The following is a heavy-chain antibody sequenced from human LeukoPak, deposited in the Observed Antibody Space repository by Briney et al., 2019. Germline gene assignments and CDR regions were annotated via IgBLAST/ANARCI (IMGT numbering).Heavy chain of an antibody. V-gene: IGHV3-21*01. J-gene: IGHJ4*02. CDR2: ISSSSSYI. D-gene: IGHD5-24*01. CDR3: ARDFGEMATIPYYFDY. CDR1: GFTFSSYS. Sequence: GGSLRLSCAASGFTFSSYSMNWVRQAPGKGLEWVSSISSSSSYIYYADSVKGRLTISRDNAKNSLYLQMNSLRAEDTAVYYCARDFGEMATIPYYFDYWGQGTLVTVSS.